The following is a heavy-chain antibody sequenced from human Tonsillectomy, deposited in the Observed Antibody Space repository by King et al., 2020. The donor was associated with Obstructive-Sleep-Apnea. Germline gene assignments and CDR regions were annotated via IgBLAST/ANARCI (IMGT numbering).Heavy chain of an antibody. Sequence: VQLQESGGGLVQPGGSLRLSCAASGFTVSSNYMSWVRQAPGKGLEWGSVIYSGGSTYYAESVKGRFTISRDNSKNTLYRQIDSPRAEDTAVYYFAREVEYYDILTGYYRSFDYWGQGTLVTVSS. CDR3: AREVEYYDILTGYYRSFDY. CDR2: IYSGGST. CDR1: GFTVSSNY. V-gene: IGHV3-66*01. J-gene: IGHJ4*02. D-gene: IGHD3-9*01.